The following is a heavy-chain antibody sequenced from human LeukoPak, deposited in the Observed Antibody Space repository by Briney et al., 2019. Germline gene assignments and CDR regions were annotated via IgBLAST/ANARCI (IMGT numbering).Heavy chain of an antibody. V-gene: IGHV3-21*01. CDR2: ISSSSYI. CDR1: GFTFSSYS. CDR3: ASLAAAGQNGRYLDY. D-gene: IGHD6-13*01. J-gene: IGHJ4*02. Sequence: GGSLRLSCAASGFTFSSYSMNWVRQAPGKGLEWVSSISSSSYIYYADSVKGRFTISRDNAKNSLYLQMNSLRAEDTAVYYCASLAAAGQNGRYLDYWGQGTLVTVSS.